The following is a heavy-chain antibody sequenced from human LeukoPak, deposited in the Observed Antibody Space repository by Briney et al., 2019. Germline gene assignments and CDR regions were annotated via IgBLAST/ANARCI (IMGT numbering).Heavy chain of an antibody. J-gene: IGHJ4*02. D-gene: IGHD3-10*01. CDR2: INTDNGDT. CDR3: ARASSSYGSGLSYIDY. V-gene: IGHV1-18*01. CDR1: GYIFANHG. Sequence: ASVKVSCRASGYIFANHGLTWVRQAPGQGLEWMGWINTDNGDTNYAQKVQDRVTLTTEASTKTAYMELRSLSSDDTAFYYCARASSSYGSGLSYIDYWGQGTLVTASS.